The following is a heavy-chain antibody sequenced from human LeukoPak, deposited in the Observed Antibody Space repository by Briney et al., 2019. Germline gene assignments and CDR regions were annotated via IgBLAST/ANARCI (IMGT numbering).Heavy chain of an antibody. CDR1: GGSISSSNW. CDR2: IYYSGST. CDR3: ARDAGRPLGYFDY. J-gene: IGHJ4*02. V-gene: IGHV4-4*02. Sequence: SGTLSLTCAVSGGSISSSNWWSWVRQPPGKGLEWIGEIYYSGSTYYNPSLKSRVTISVDTSKNQYSLKLSSVAAADTAVYYCARDAGRPLGYFDYWGQGTLVTVSS.